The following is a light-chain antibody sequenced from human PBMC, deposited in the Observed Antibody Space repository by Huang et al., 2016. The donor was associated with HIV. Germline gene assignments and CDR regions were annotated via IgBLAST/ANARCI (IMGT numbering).Light chain of an antibody. CDR1: QVIGNS. J-gene: IGKJ1*01. Sequence: DIQMTQSPSSLSAFVGDTVTITCRASQVIGNSLAWYQQKPGRPPKLLIYVASTLQSGVPSRFSSSGSGTDFTLTISNLQTEDIATYYCQKDDSAPRTFGQGTRV. V-gene: IGKV1-27*01. CDR2: VAS. CDR3: QKDDSAPRT.